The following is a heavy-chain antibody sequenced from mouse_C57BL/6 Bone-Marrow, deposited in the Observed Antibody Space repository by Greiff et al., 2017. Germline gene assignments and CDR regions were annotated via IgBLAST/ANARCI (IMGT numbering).Heavy chain of an antibody. Sequence: EVQLQQSGAELVRPGASVKLSCTASGYNITDDYMHWVKQRPEQGLEWIGWIDPENGGTEYAQKFKGKATMTADKSSNTAYMQLSSLTSEDTAVYYCATHDYYDRTSCFAYWGQGTTVTVSA. CDR3: ATHDYYDRTSCFAY. D-gene: IGHD1-1*01. V-gene: IGHV14-4*01. CDR2: IDPENGGT. CDR1: GYNITDDY. J-gene: IGHJ3*01.